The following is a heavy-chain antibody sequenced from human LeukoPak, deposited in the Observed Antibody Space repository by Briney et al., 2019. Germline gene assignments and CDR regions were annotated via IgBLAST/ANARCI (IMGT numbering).Heavy chain of an antibody. D-gene: IGHD2-15*01. V-gene: IGHV4-59*01. Sequence: SETLSLTCTVSGGSISSYYWSWIRQPPGKGLEWIGYIYYSGSTNYNPSLKSRVTISVDTSKNQFSLKLSSVTAADTAVYYCAREVVVAATHWYDPWGQGTLVTVSS. J-gene: IGHJ5*02. CDR2: IYYSGST. CDR1: GGSISSYY. CDR3: AREVVVAATHWYDP.